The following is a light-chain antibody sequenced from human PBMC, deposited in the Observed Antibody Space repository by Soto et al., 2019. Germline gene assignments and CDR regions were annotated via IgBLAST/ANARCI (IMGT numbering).Light chain of an antibody. CDR3: QQYDGSPLT. CDR2: AAS. V-gene: IGKV3-20*01. CDR1: QSVSSTY. Sequence: EIVLTQSPGTLSLSPGERATLSCRASQSVSSTYLAWYQQKPGQAPRLLIYAASSRAPGIPDRFSGSGSGADFTLTISSLGPEDFAVYFCQQYDGSPLTFGGGTKVEIK. J-gene: IGKJ4*01.